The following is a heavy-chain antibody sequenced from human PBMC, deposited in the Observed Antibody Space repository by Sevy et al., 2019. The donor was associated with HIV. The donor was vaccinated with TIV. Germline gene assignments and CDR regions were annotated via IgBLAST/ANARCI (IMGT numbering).Heavy chain of an antibody. CDR1: GFTFSDYY. CDR2: ISSSGSTI. V-gene: IGHV3-11*01. J-gene: IGHJ4*02. CDR3: VSLEDTAMVDY. Sequence: GGSLRLSCAASGFTFSDYYMSWIRQAPGKGLEWVSYISSSGSTIYYADSVKGRFTISRDNAKNSLYLQMNSLRAEDTAVYYCVSLEDTAMVDYWGQGTLVTVSS. D-gene: IGHD5-18*01.